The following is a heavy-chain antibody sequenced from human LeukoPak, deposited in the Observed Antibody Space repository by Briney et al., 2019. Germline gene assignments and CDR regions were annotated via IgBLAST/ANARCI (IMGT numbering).Heavy chain of an antibody. J-gene: IGHJ3*02. V-gene: IGHV4-30-2*01. CDR3: ARQRTVSTTGGSDI. CDR1: GDSIKNGAYT. CDR2: IYHSGST. D-gene: IGHD5/OR15-5a*01. Sequence: SETLSLTCAVSGDSIKNGAYTWSWVRQPPGKGLEWIGDIYHSGSTNYNPSLKSRVTLSVDMSKNQFSLNLSSVTAADTAVYWCARQRTVSTTGGSDIWGQGTMVTVSS.